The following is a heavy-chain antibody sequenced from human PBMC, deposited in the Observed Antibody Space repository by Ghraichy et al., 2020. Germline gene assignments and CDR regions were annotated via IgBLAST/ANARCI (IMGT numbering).Heavy chain of an antibody. D-gene: IGHD3-10*01. Sequence: SETLSLTCTVSGGSISSYYWSWIRQPPGKGLEWIGYIYYSGSTNYNPSLKSRVAISVDTSKNQFSLKLSSVTAADTAVYYCARRRGAYFDYWGQGTLVTVSS. V-gene: IGHV4-59*08. CDR3: ARRRGAYFDY. CDR2: IYYSGST. J-gene: IGHJ4*02. CDR1: GGSISSYY.